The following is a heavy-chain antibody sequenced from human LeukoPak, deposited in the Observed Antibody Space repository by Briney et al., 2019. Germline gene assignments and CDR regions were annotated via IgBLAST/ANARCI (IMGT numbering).Heavy chain of an antibody. D-gene: IGHD3-22*01. CDR3: ARDFYDTSGYYYDYYYTDV. CDR2: IYTSGIT. J-gene: IGHJ6*03. V-gene: IGHV4-4*07. CDR1: GGSMSSNY. Sequence: SETLSLTCTVSGGSMSSNYWSWIRQPAGKGLEWIGRIYTSGITNYNPSFQSRVTMSIDRSKNQISLRLSSVTAADTAIYYCARDFYDTSGYYYDYYYTDVWGKGTTVIVSS.